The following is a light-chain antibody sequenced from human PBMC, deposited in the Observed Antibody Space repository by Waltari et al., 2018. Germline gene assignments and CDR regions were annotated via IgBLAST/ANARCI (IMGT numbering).Light chain of an antibody. J-gene: IGLJ2*01. V-gene: IGLV2-14*03. CDR2: DVS. CDR1: SSAVGGSDY. Sequence: QSALTQPASVSGSPGQSLTISCTGTSSAVGGSDYVSWYQQHPGKAPKLMIYDVSNRPSGVSNRFSGSKSGNTASLTISGLQADDEADYYCGSYTSSITLVFGGGTKLTVL. CDR3: GSYTSSITLV.